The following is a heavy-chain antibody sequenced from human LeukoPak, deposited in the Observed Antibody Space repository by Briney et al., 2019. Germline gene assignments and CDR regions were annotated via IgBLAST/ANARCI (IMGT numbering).Heavy chain of an antibody. CDR1: GGTFSSYA. CDR3: ARTIFGVVIPTENWFDP. Sequence: SVKVSCKASGGTFSSYAISWVRQAPGQGLEWMGRIIPIFGTANYAQKFQGRVTITTDESTSTAYMELSSLRSEDTAVYYCARTIFGVVIPTENWFDPWGQGTLVTVSS. D-gene: IGHD3-3*01. CDR2: IIPIFGTA. V-gene: IGHV1-69*05. J-gene: IGHJ5*02.